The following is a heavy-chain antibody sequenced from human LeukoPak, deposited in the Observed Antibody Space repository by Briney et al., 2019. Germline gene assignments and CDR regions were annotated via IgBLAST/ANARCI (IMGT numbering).Heavy chain of an antibody. CDR2: ISSSGSTI. J-gene: IGHJ3*02. CDR1: GFTFSDYY. D-gene: IGHD6-19*01. Sequence: GGSLRLSCAASGFTFSDYYMSWIRQAPGKGLEWVSYISSSGSTIYYADSVKGRFTISRDNAKNTLYLQMNSLRAEDTAVYYCARYHEEEWLVNAFDIWGQGTMVTVSS. CDR3: ARYHEEEWLVNAFDI. V-gene: IGHV3-11*04.